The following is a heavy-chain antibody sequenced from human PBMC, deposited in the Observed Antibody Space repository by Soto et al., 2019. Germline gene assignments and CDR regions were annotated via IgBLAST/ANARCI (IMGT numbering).Heavy chain of an antibody. J-gene: IGHJ5*02. D-gene: IGHD3-10*01. CDR3: ARDHYYGSGPGRVWFDP. V-gene: IGHV1-69*01. CDR2: IIPIFGTA. Sequence: QVQLVQSGAEVKKPGSSVKVSCKASGGTFSSYAISWVRQAPGQGLEWMGGIIPIFGTANYAQKFQCRVTITADESTSTAYMELSSLRSEDTAVYYCARDHYYGSGPGRVWFDPWGQGTLVTVSS. CDR1: GGTFSSYA.